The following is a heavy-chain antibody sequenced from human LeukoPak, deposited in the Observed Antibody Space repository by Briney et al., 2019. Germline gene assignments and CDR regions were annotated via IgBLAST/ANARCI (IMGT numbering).Heavy chain of an antibody. V-gene: IGHV1-18*01. J-gene: IGHJ4*02. Sequence: ASVKVSCKASGYTFTSYGISWVRQAPGQGLEWMGWISAYNGNTNYAQKLQGRVTMTTDTSTSTAYMELRSLRSDDTAVYYCAEDSSGWYYFDYWGQGTLVTVSS. CDR2: ISAYNGNT. D-gene: IGHD6-19*01. CDR1: GYTFTSYG. CDR3: AEDSSGWYYFDY.